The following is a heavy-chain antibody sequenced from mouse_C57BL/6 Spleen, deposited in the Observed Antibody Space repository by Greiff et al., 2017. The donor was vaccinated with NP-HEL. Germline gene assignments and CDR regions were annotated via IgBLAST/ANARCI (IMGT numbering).Heavy chain of an antibody. V-gene: IGHV1-50*01. CDR3: ASSWGDYYYGSLDY. Sequence: QVQLQQPGAELVKPGASVKLSCKASGYTFTSYWMQWVKQRPGQGLEWIGEIDPSDSYTNYNQKFKGKATLTVDPSSSTAYMQLSSLTSEDSAVDYCASSWGDYYYGSLDYWGQGTTLTVSS. CDR2: IDPSDSYT. D-gene: IGHD1-1*01. J-gene: IGHJ2*01. CDR1: GYTFTSYW.